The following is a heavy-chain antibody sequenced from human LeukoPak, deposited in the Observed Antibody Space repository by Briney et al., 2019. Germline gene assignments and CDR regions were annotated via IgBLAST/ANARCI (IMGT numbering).Heavy chain of an antibody. J-gene: IGHJ6*03. Sequence: SETLSLTCAVYGGSFNIYYWSWIRQSPGKGLEWIGEIKHSGSTNYNPSLKSRITISVTTSKNEFSLKVSSVTAAETAVYYCARGDPKTVVQGVLVIKYYYYYMDVWAKGTTVTVSS. D-gene: IGHD3-10*01. CDR3: ARGDPKTVVQGVLVIKYYYYYMDV. V-gene: IGHV4-34*01. CDR2: IKHSGST. CDR1: GGSFNIYY.